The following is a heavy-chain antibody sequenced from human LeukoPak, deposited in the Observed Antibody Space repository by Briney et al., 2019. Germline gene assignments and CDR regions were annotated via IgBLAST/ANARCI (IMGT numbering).Heavy chain of an antibody. CDR1: GGSFSGYY. V-gene: IGHV4-34*01. CDR3: ARGRRTKYSSSWYAY. Sequence: SETPSLTCAVYGGSFSGYYWSWIRQPPGKGLEWIGEINHSGSTNYNPSLKSRVTISVDTSKNQFSLKLSSVTAADTAVYYCARGRRTKYSSSWYAYWSQGTLVTVSS. CDR2: INHSGST. D-gene: IGHD6-13*01. J-gene: IGHJ4*02.